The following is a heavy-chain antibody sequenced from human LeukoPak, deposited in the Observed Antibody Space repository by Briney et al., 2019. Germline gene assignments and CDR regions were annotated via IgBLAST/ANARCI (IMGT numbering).Heavy chain of an antibody. CDR3: AKGPPIVVVPGTAAFDI. V-gene: IGHV3-30-3*01. J-gene: IGHJ3*02. CDR1: GLTFSSYA. CDR2: ISYDGSNK. D-gene: IGHD2-2*01. Sequence: GGSLRLSCAASGLTFSSYAMHWVRNAPGNGLEWGADISYDGSNKYYADSVKGRFTISRDNSKNTLYLQMNSLRAEDTDVYYCAKGPPIVVVPGTAAFDIWGQGTMVTVSS.